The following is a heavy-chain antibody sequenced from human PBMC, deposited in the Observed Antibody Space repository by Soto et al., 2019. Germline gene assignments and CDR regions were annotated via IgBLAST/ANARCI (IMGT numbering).Heavy chain of an antibody. D-gene: IGHD3-3*01. CDR2: IVVGSGNT. CDR3: ARGLGVYDFWRGSHRYYYMHV. V-gene: IGHV1-58*01. CDR1: GFTFTSSA. Sequence: SVKVSCKASGFTFTSSAVQWVRHPRGQRLEWIRWIVVGSGNTNYAQKFQERVTITRDLSISTAYMGLSSLRSEDTAVYYCARGLGVYDFWRGSHRYYYMHVWGKGTTVTVSS. J-gene: IGHJ6*03.